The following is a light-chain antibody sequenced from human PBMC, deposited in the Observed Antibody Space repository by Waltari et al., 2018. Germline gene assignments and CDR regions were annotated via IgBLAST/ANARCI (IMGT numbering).Light chain of an antibody. J-gene: IGKJ4*01. CDR1: QSVSVY. Sequence: EIVLTQPPATLSLSPGESATPSCRASQSVSVYLAWYQQKPGQAPRLLISDASNRATGIPARFSGSGSGTDFTLTISSLEPEDFAVYFCQQRSNWPLTFGGGTKVEIK. CDR2: DAS. CDR3: QQRSNWPLT. V-gene: IGKV3-11*01.